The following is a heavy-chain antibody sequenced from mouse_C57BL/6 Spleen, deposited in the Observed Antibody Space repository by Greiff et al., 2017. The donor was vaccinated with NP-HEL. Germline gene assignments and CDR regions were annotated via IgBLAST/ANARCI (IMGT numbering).Heavy chain of an antibody. J-gene: IGHJ1*03. Sequence: EVQLVESEGGLVQPGSSIKLSCTASGFTFSDYYMAWVRQVPEKGLEWVANINYDGSSTYYLDSLKSRFIISRDNAKNILYLQMSSLKSEDTATYYCARVGGKNWAFDVWGTGTTVTVSS. V-gene: IGHV5-16*01. CDR3: ARVGGKNWAFDV. CDR1: GFTFSDYY. D-gene: IGHD2-1*01. CDR2: INYDGSST.